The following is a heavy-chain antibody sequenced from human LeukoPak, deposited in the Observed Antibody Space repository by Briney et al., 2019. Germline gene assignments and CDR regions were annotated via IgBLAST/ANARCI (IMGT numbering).Heavy chain of an antibody. CDR2: IYYSGST. CDR3: ARGAGKYYFHGMDV. J-gene: IGHJ6*02. CDR1: GGSISSSY. V-gene: IGHV4-59*01. Sequence: SETLSLTCTVSGGSISSSYWSWIRQPPGKGPEWIGHIYYSGSTNYNPSLKSRVTLSVDTSKNQFSLKLISVTAADTAVYYCARGAGKYYFHGMDVWGQGTTVTVSS.